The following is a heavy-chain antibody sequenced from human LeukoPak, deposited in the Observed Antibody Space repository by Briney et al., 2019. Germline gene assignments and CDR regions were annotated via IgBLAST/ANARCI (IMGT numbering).Heavy chain of an antibody. CDR3: ARTTTYSYDSRGYYEYFQH. CDR1: GGSISSGGYS. Sequence: SETLSLTCTVSGGSISSGGYSWSWIRQYPGKGLEWIGYIYYSGSTYYNPSLKSRVSISVDTSTNQFSLRLSSVTAADTAVYYCARTTTYSYDSRGYYEYFQHWGQGTLVTVSS. V-gene: IGHV4-31*03. J-gene: IGHJ1*01. D-gene: IGHD3-22*01. CDR2: IYYSGST.